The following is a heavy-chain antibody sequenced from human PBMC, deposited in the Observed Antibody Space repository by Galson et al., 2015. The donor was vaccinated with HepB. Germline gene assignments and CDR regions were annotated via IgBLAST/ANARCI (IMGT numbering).Heavy chain of an antibody. CDR3: AHSLMITFGGVGH. D-gene: IGHD3-16*01. Sequence: PALVKPTQTLTLTCTFSGFSLTTRGMRVSWIRQPPGKALEWLARIDWDNDKFYSTSLKTRLTIFKDTSKNQVVLTMTNMDPVDTATYYCAHSLMITFGGVGHWGQGTLVTVSS. CDR2: IDWDNDK. V-gene: IGHV2-70*04. CDR1: GFSLTTRGMR. J-gene: IGHJ4*02.